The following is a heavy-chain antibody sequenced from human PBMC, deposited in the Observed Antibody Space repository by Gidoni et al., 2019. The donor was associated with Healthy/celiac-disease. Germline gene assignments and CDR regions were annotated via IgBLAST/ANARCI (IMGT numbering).Heavy chain of an antibody. D-gene: IGHD6-6*01. V-gene: IGHV2-5*01. J-gene: IGHJ4*02. Sequence: QITLKESGPTLVKPTQTLTLTCTFSGFSLSTSGVGVGWIRQPPGKALEWLALIYWNDDKRYSPSLKSRLTITKDTSKNHVVLTLTNTDPVDTATYYCAHSHSSSYSYYWGQGTLVTVSS. CDR2: IYWNDDK. CDR1: GFSLSTSGVG. CDR3: AHSHSSSYSYY.